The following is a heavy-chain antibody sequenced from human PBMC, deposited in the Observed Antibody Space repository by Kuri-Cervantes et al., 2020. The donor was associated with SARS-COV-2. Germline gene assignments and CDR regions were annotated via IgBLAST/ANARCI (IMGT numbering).Heavy chain of an antibody. D-gene: IGHD7-27*01. V-gene: IGHV3-33*08. CDR2: IWYDGENE. CDR1: GFTFSNYV. Sequence: GESLKISCVASGFTFSNYVIHWVRQAPGKGLEWVAVIWYDGENEYYAGSVKGRFTISRDNAKTSLYLQMNSLKPEDTAVYYCAREEGGELGEAFDYWGQGALVTVSS. J-gene: IGHJ4*02. CDR3: AREEGGELGEAFDY.